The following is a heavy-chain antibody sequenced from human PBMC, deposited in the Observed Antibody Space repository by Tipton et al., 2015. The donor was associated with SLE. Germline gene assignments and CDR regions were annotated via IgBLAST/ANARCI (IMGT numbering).Heavy chain of an antibody. V-gene: IGHV4-59*01. CDR1: GGSISSSY. J-gene: IGHJ4*02. D-gene: IGHD6-13*01. Sequence: TLSLTCTVSGGSISSSYWSWIRQPPGKGLEWIGYIYYSGSTNYNPSLKSRVTISVDTSKNQFSLKLSSVTAADTAVYYCARVIAAAVPTPYFDYWGQGTLVTVSS. CDR3: ARVIAAAVPTPYFDY. CDR2: IYYSGST.